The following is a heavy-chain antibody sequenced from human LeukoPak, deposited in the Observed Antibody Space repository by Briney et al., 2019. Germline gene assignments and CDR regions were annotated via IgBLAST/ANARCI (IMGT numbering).Heavy chain of an antibody. CDR3: VRRYCSGGSCYGAFDY. CDR1: GFTFSSYW. J-gene: IGHJ4*02. D-gene: IGHD2-15*01. Sequence: PGWALTLPCAASGFTFSSYWMHWVRQAPGKGLVWVSRINSDGSSTTYADSVKGRFTISRDNAKNTLYLQMNSLRDEDTAEYYCVRRYCSGGSCYGAFDYWGQGTLVTVSS. V-gene: IGHV3-74*01. CDR2: INSDGSST.